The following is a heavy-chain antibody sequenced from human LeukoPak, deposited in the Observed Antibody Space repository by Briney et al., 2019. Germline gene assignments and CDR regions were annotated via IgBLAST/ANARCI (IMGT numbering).Heavy chain of an antibody. J-gene: IGHJ4*02. CDR3: AREAGDYGDRPLPDY. D-gene: IGHD4-17*01. V-gene: IGHV4-39*07. CDR1: GGSISSSSYY. Sequence: SETLSLTCTVSGGSISSSSYYWGWIRQPPGKGLEWIGSIYYSGSTYYNPSLKSRVTISVDTSKNQFSLKLSSVTAADTAVYYCAREAGDYGDRPLPDYWGQGTLVTVSS. CDR2: IYYSGST.